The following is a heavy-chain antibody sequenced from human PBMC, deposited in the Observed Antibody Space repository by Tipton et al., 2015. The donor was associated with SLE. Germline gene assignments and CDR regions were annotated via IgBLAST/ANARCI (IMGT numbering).Heavy chain of an antibody. CDR2: IYYSGST. CDR3: TTDSPVTPPVRP. Sequence: LRLSCAVSGGSISSHYWSWIRQPPGKGLEWIGYIYYSGSTNYNPSLKSRVTISVDTSKNQFSLKLSSVTAADTAVYYCTTDSPVTPPVRPWGQGTLVTVSS. V-gene: IGHV4-59*11. D-gene: IGHD4-17*01. J-gene: IGHJ5*02. CDR1: GGSISSHY.